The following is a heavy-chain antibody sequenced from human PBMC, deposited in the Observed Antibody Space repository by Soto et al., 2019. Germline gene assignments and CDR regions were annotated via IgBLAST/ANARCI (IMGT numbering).Heavy chain of an antibody. CDR3: AREGNYYDSSGYGIIDY. V-gene: IGHV4-39*02. Sequence: QLQLQESGPGLVKPSETLSLTCTVSGGSISSSSYYWGWIRQPPGKGLEWIGSIYYSGSTYYNPSLKSRVTISVDTSKNQFSLKLSSGTAADTAVYYCAREGNYYDSSGYGIIDYWGQGTLVTVSS. J-gene: IGHJ4*02. CDR1: GGSISSSSYY. CDR2: IYYSGST. D-gene: IGHD3-22*01.